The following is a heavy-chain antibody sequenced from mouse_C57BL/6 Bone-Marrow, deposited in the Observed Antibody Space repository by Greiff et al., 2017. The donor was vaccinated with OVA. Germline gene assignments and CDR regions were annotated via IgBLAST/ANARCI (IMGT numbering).Heavy chain of an antibody. D-gene: IGHD1-1*01. J-gene: IGHJ1*03. CDR2: IRSKSNNYAT. V-gene: IGHV10-1*01. CDR3: VRQGYYGSRRYFDV. CDR1: GFSFNTYA. Sequence: EVMLVESGGGLVQPKGSLKLSCAASGFSFNTYAMNWVRQAPGKGLEWVARIRSKSNNYATYYADSVKDRFTISRDASESMLYLQMNNLKTEDTAMYYCVRQGYYGSRRYFDVWGTGTTVTVSS.